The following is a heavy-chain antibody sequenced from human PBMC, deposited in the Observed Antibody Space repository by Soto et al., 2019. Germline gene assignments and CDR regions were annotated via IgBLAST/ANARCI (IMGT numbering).Heavy chain of an antibody. CDR1: GYTFTSYG. Sequence: QVQLLQSGAEVKKPGASVKVSCKASGYTFTSYGISWVRQAPGQGLEWMGWISAYNGNTNYAQKLQGRVTMTTDTSTSTAYMELRSLRSDDTAVYYCARASCSGGSCYSYYFDYWGQGTLVTVSS. CDR3: ARASCSGGSCYSYYFDY. V-gene: IGHV1-18*01. D-gene: IGHD2-15*01. J-gene: IGHJ4*02. CDR2: ISAYNGNT.